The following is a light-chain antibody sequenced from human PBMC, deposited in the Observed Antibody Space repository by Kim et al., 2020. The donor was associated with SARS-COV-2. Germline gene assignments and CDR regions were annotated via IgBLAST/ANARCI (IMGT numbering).Light chain of an antibody. CDR1: TSDVGGYIS. CDR2: DVT. CDR3: SSYTTTTTLVFV. Sequence: SITISGTGTTSDVGGYISVSWYQQPPGKAPKLIIFDVTNRPSGVSHRFSGSKSGNTASLTISGLQAEDEAHYYCSSYTTTTTLVFVFGSGTKVTVL. J-gene: IGLJ1*01. V-gene: IGLV2-14*03.